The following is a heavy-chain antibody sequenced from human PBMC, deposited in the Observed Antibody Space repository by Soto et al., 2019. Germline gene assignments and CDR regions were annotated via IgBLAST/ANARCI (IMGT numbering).Heavy chain of an antibody. J-gene: IGHJ6*03. CDR3: ARNGGRVIINSMEV. CDR1: GGSISDYY. CDR2: IFDSGST. V-gene: IGHV4-4*07. Sequence: QVQLQASGPGLVKPSETLSLTCTVSGGSISDYYWSWIRQSAGKGLEWIGRIFDSGSTNYNPYFKLRVTMSLVPSKKQFSLKLSSVTAADTAVYYCARNGGRVIINSMEVWCNVNKVNVSS. D-gene: IGHD3-22*01.